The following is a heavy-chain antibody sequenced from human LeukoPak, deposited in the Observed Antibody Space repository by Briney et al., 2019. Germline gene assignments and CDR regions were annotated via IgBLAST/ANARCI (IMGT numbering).Heavy chain of an antibody. CDR1: GYSISSGYY. V-gene: IGHV4-38-2*02. D-gene: IGHD2-21*02. CDR3: ARVGGDPDY. CDR2: IYHSGST. J-gene: IGHJ4*02. Sequence: PSETLSLTCTVSGYSISSGYYWGWIRQPPGKGLEWIGSIYHSGSTYYNPSLKSRVTISVDTSKNRFSLKLSSVTAADTAVYYCARVGGDPDYWGQGTLVTVSS.